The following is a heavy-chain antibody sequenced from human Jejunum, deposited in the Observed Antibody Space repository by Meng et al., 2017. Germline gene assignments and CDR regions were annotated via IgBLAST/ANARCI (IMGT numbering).Heavy chain of an antibody. V-gene: IGHV4-39*07. Sequence: LRLSCTVSSGSISSTGTYWGWIRQPPGKGLEWIGSMNNNGNTYYNAPLKSRVTVSGDTSKNQFSLRLNSVTAADTAIYYCARKISYGGNYFFDCWGQGTLVTVSS. CDR3: ARKISYGGNYFFDC. CDR1: SGSISSTGTY. J-gene: IGHJ4*02. CDR2: MNNNGNT. D-gene: IGHD5-24*01.